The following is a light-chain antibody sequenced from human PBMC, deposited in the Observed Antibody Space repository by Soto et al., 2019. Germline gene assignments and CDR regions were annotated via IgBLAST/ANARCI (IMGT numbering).Light chain of an antibody. V-gene: IGKV3-15*01. J-gene: IGKJ1*01. Sequence: ETVMTQPPATLSVSPGEGATLSCRASQSVGSSLAWYQHKPGQAPRLLIYGATARATGIPARFSGSGYGAEFTPTINSLQSEDFALSYCLQYSNGPRTFGQGTKV. CDR3: LQYSNGPRT. CDR1: QSVGSS. CDR2: GAT.